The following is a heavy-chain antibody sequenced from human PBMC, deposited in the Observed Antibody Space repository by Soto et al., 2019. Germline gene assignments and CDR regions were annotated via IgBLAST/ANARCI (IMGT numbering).Heavy chain of an antibody. CDR2: ISSSGSVI. CDR3: ARGRGRGYCSSSNCEHELHY. D-gene: IGHD2-2*01. V-gene: IGHV3-11*01. Sequence: QVQLVESGGGLVKPGGSLRLSCTASGFTFSDYYMTWIRQAPGKGLEWISYISSSGSVIYYADSVKGRFTISRDNAKNSLYLQMNNLRDEDTAVYYCARGRGRGYCSSSNCEHELHYWGQGTQVTVSS. J-gene: IGHJ4*02. CDR1: GFTFSDYY.